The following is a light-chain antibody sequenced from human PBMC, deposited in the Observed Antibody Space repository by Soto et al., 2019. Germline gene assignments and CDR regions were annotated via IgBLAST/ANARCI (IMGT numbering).Light chain of an antibody. V-gene: IGLV1-47*01. CDR2: RND. CDR1: SSNIGSNY. CDR3: TAWDYSLSGHV. Sequence: QSVLTQPPSASGTPGQRVTISCSGSSSNIGSNYVYWYQQLPGTAPKLLIYRNDQRPSGVPDRFSGSKSGTSASLAISGLRSEDDADYYCTAWDYSLSGHVXGTGTNVPV. J-gene: IGLJ1*01.